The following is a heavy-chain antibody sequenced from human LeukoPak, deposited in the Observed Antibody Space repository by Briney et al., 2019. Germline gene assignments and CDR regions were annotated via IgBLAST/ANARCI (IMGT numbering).Heavy chain of an antibody. D-gene: IGHD3-22*01. CDR3: AKDLKSYGSSGYYTM. CDR2: INSASTYI. Sequence: GGSLRLSCAASGFTFSSYSVHWVRQAPGKEPEWVSCINSASTYIYYADSVKGRFTISRDNAKNSLYLQMNSLRAEDTAVYYCAKDLKSYGSSGYYTMWGQGTLVTVSS. CDR1: GFTFSSYS. V-gene: IGHV3-21*01. J-gene: IGHJ4*02.